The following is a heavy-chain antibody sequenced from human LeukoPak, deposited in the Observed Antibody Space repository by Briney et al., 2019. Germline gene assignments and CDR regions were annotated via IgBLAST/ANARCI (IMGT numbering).Heavy chain of an antibody. V-gene: IGHV3-21*01. CDR2: ISSSSSYI. CDR3: ARVVDSHFYYYMDV. Sequence: GGSLRLSRAASGFTFSSYSMNWVRQAPGKGLEWVSSISSSSSYIYYADSVKGRFTISRDNAKNSLYLQMNSLRAEDTAVYYCARVVDSHFYYYMDVWGKGTTVTVSS. CDR1: GFTFSSYS. D-gene: IGHD1-26*01. J-gene: IGHJ6*03.